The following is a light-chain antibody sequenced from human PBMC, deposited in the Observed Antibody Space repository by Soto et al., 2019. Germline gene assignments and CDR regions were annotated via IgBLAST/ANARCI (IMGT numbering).Light chain of an antibody. Sequence: EIVMTQSPATLSVSPGERATLSCRASQTVSINLAWYQQKPGQAPGLLIFDASTRATGIPARFSGSGSGTEFTLTISSLQSEDFAVYYCQKYNTWPHTFGQGTKLEI. J-gene: IGKJ2*01. CDR1: QTVSIN. V-gene: IGKV3-15*01. CDR2: DAS. CDR3: QKYNTWPHT.